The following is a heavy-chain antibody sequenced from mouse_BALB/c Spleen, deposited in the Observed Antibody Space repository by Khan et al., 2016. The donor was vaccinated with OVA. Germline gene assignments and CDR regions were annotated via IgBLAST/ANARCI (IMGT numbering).Heavy chain of an antibody. CDR1: GFSLSTSGMG. V-gene: IGHV8-12*01. Sequence: QVTLKESGPGLLQSSQTLSLTCSFSGFSLSTSGMGVSWLRQPSGKGLEWLAHLYWDDDKHYNTSLKSRITISKATSKTHVFLRITSVDTADIATYYCARNLYAYGPGFAYWGQGTLVTVSS. J-gene: IGHJ3*01. D-gene: IGHD2-2*01. CDR2: LYWDDDK. CDR3: ARNLYAYGPGFAY.